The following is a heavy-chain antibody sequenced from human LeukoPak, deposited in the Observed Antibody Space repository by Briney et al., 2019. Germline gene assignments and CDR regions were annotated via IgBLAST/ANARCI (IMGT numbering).Heavy chain of an antibody. J-gene: IGHJ4*02. CDR1: GFSFNSYA. V-gene: IGHV3-33*05. Sequence: PGGSLRLSCAASGFSFNSYAMHWVRQAPGKGLEWVAVMTYDGSDIYYGDSLKGRFIVSRDNSKNTLYLQMNSLRAEDTAVYFCARDQSPKWGSGERYFDYWGQGTLATVSS. CDR2: MTYDGSDI. D-gene: IGHD7-27*01. CDR3: ARDQSPKWGSGERYFDY.